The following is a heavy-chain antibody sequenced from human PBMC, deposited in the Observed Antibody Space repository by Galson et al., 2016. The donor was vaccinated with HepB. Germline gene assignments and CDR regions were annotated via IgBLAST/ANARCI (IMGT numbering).Heavy chain of an antibody. D-gene: IGHD1-14*01. Sequence: CAISGDSVSRNGVAWNWIRQSPSRGLEWLGRTYYSSRWNNDYSASVKSRITINLDTSNNLFSLQLSSVTPEDTAVYYCARGRNSAFDSWGQGTLVTVSS. CDR1: GDSVSRNGVA. CDR2: TYYSSRWNN. V-gene: IGHV6-1*01. J-gene: IGHJ4*02. CDR3: ARGRNSAFDS.